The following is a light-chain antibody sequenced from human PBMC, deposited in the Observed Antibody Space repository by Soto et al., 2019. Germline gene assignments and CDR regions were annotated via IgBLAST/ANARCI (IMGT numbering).Light chain of an antibody. Sequence: QSVLTQPASVSGSPGQSITISCTGSTSDVGAYNYVSWYKHHPGQAPQLMIYEVSNRPSGVSNRFSGSKSGNTASLTISGLQADDEGDYYCSSYTSSSTVVFGGGTKVTVL. CDR2: EVS. CDR1: TSDVGAYNY. V-gene: IGLV2-14*01. CDR3: SSYTSSSTVV. J-gene: IGLJ2*01.